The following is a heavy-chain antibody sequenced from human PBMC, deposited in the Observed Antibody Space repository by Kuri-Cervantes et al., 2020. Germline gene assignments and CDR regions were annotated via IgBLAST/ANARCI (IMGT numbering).Heavy chain of an antibody. CDR2: ISSSSSTI. Sequence: GESLKISCAASGFTFSSYSMNWVRQAPGKGLEWVSYISSSSSTIYYADSVKGRFTIPRDNAKNSLYLQMNSLRDEDTAVYYCARQEKQWLVLVDYWGQGTLVTVS. V-gene: IGHV3-48*02. D-gene: IGHD6-19*01. J-gene: IGHJ4*02. CDR1: GFTFSSYS. CDR3: ARQEKQWLVLVDY.